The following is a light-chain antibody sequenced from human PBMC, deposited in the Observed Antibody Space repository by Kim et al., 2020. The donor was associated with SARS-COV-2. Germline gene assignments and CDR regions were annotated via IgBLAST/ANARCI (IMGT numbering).Light chain of an antibody. V-gene: IGKV1-33*01. CDR3: QHYDDLPLT. J-gene: IGKJ4*01. CDR1: QDVTNY. Sequence: DIQMTQSPSSLSASVGDTVTITCQASQDVTNYLNWFQQKPGKAPQLLIYDASTLETGVPSRFSGSGSRTEFTFTISSLQPEDVATYYCQHYDDLPLTFGGGTKVDIK. CDR2: DAS.